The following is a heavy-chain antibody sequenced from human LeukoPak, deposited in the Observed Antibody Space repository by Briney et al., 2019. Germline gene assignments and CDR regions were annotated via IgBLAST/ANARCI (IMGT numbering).Heavy chain of an antibody. CDR3: ARRLWVVNPFDY. CDR1: GGSFSGYY. Sequence: SETLSLTCAVYGGSFSGYYWSWIRQPPGKGLEWIGEINHSGSTNYNPSLKSRVTISVDTSKNQFSLKLSSVTAADTAVYYCARRLWVVNPFDYWGQGTLVTVYS. V-gene: IGHV4-34*01. CDR2: INHSGST. D-gene: IGHD4-23*01. J-gene: IGHJ4*02.